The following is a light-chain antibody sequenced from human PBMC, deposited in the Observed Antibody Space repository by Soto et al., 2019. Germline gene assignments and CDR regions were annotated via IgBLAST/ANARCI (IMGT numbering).Light chain of an antibody. Sequence: DIVLTQSPLSLPVTPGEPASISCRSSQSLLHSNGNIYLDWYLQKPGQSPQLLIYLGSIRASGVPDSFSGSGSGTVFTLKITRVGAEDVGVYYCMQAIKAPRRFGLGTRVDIK. CDR2: LGS. CDR3: MQAIKAPRR. CDR1: QSLLHSNGNIY. J-gene: IGKJ1*01. V-gene: IGKV2-28*01.